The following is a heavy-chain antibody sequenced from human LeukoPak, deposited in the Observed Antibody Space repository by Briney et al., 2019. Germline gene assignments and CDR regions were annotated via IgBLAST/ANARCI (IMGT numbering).Heavy chain of an antibody. CDR2: IYTSGST. V-gene: IGHV4-4*07. J-gene: IGHJ5*02. D-gene: IGHD1-26*01. CDR3: AREWELRTYNWFDP. CDR1: GGSISSYY. Sequence: PSETLSLTCTVSGGSISSYYWSWIRQPAGKGLEWIGRIYTSGSTNYNPSLTSQVTMSVDTSKNQFSLKLSSVTAADTAVYYCAREWELRTYNWFDPWGQGTLVTVSS.